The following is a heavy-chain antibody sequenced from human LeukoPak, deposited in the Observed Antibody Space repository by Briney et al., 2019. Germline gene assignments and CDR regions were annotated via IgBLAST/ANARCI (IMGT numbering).Heavy chain of an antibody. CDR1: GFTFSSYA. Sequence: GGSLRLSCAASGFTFSSYAMSWVRQAPGKGLEWVSAISGSGGSTYYADSVKGRFTISRDNSKNTLYLQMNSLRAEDTALYFCAKDPRITKNYYYYYYMDVWGKGTTVTVSS. CDR2: ISGSGGST. D-gene: IGHD3-3*01. CDR3: AKDPRITKNYYYYYYMDV. J-gene: IGHJ6*03. V-gene: IGHV3-23*01.